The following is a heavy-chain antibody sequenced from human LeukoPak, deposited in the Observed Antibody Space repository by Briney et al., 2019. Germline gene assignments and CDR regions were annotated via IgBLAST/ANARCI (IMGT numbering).Heavy chain of an antibody. D-gene: IGHD1-20*01. CDR1: GFTFSSYA. Sequence: GGSLRLSCAASGFTFSSYAMSWVRQAPGKGLEWVSAISGSGGSSYYADSVKGRFTISRDNSKNTLYLQMNSLGAEDTAVYYCAKDLDSTFITGQDYWGQGTLVTVSS. V-gene: IGHV3-23*01. CDR2: ISGSGGSS. J-gene: IGHJ4*02. CDR3: AKDLDSTFITGQDY.